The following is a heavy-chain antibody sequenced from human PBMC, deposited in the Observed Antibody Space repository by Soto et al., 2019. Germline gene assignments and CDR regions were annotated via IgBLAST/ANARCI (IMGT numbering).Heavy chain of an antibody. D-gene: IGHD5-12*01. Sequence: QVHLQQWGAGLLKPSETLSLTCAVNGGSLTGYYWSWIRQPPGKGLEWIGEIKDGGVTNYSPSLNGRVTMSADTSKNQFSLKLNSVTAADTAVYYCARGQEGIVATHWDQGTLVTVSS. CDR1: GGSLTGYY. J-gene: IGHJ4*02. V-gene: IGHV4-34*01. CDR2: IKDGGVT. CDR3: ARGQEGIVATH.